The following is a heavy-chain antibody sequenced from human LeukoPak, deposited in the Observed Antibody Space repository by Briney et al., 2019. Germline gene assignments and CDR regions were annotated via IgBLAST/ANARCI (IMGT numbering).Heavy chain of an antibody. CDR3: AKDVIQHLVDTAMVFDY. J-gene: IGHJ4*02. CDR2: ISYDGSNK. D-gene: IGHD5-18*01. Sequence: PGGSLRLSCAASGFTFSSYGMHWVRQAPGKGLEWVAVISYDGSNKYYADSVKGRFTISRDNSKNTLYLQMNSLRAEDTAVYYCAKDVIQHLVDTAMVFDYWGQGTLVTVSS. CDR1: GFTFSSYG. V-gene: IGHV3-30*18.